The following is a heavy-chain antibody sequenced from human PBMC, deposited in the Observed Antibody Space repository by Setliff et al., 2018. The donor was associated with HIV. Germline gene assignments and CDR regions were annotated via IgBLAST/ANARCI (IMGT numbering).Heavy chain of an antibody. J-gene: IGHJ4*02. CDR2: INDSGNT. V-gene: IGHV4-34*01. D-gene: IGHD6-19*01. CDR1: AGSLSGYY. CDR3: ARRTSFTGGAVAGHFDY. Sequence: KPSETLSLTCDVYAGSLSGYYWSWIRQSPGKGPEWIGEINDSGNTNYNPSLKSRVTISIDTSKNHFSLSLKSVTAADTTIFYCARRTSFTGGAVAGHFDYWGQGTPVTVSS.